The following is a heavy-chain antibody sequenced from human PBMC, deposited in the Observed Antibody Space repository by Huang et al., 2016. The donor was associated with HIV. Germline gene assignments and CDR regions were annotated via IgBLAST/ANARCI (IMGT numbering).Heavy chain of an antibody. J-gene: IGHJ6*03. CDR1: GFIFNDFA. CDR2: VRSKAVGGAS. CDR3: SPSGDDYFYFYMDV. Sequence: QLVESGGDSVQSGRSLRLSCRGSGFIFNDFAINWFRQCPGKWLEWIGCVRSKAVGGASKSATSVKDRFTVSRDEAKNVAFLQMDNLQVDDTAIYYCSPSGDDYFYFYMDVWGNGTTVIVS. V-gene: IGHV3-49*03. D-gene: IGHD4-17*01.